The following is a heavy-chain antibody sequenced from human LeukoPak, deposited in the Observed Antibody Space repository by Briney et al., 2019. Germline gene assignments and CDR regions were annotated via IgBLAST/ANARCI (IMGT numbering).Heavy chain of an antibody. Sequence: GGSLRLSGAASGFIFSNSWMNWIRQAPGKGLEWVANINQDGSDQYYVDSVKGRFTISRDNAKNSLYLQMNSLRAEDTAVYYCARTTVTTGRTNWFDPWGQGTLVTVSS. CDR2: INQDGSDQ. CDR1: GFIFSNSW. V-gene: IGHV3-7*01. D-gene: IGHD4-17*01. CDR3: ARTTVTTGRTNWFDP. J-gene: IGHJ5*02.